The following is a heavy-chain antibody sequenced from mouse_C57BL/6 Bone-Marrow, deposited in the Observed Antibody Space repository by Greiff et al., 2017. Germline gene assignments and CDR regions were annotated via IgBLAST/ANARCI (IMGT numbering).Heavy chain of an antibody. CDR2: IWSGGST. CDR1: GFSLTSYG. J-gene: IGHJ2*01. CDR3: ARQLRLRDFDY. Sequence: QVQLQQSGPGLVQPSQSLSITCTVSGFSLTSYGVHWVRQSPGKGLEWLGVIWSGGSTDYNAAFISRLSISKDNSKSQVFFKMNSLQADDTAIYYCARQLRLRDFDYWGQGTTLTVSS. V-gene: IGHV2-2*01. D-gene: IGHD3-2*02.